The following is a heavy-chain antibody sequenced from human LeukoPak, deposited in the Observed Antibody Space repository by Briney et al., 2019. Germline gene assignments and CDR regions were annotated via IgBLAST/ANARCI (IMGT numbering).Heavy chain of an antibody. CDR2: ISSDTTNK. J-gene: IGHJ4*02. CDR3: ARLAAASPGY. V-gene: IGHV3-30*10. D-gene: IGHD3-16*01. CDR1: GFPFVAYA. Sequence: GKSLRLSCATSGFPFVAYAPHWVRQAPGKGLEWVAVISSDTTNKYYMDSVKGRFTISRDNSKNTLYLQMDSLRLEDTAVYYCARLAAASPGYWGQGTLVTVSS.